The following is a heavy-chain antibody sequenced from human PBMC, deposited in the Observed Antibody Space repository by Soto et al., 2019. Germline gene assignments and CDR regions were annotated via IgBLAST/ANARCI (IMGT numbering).Heavy chain of an antibody. CDR3: ARGSEAWFDP. J-gene: IGHJ5*02. CDR2: VYSTEIT. CDR1: GESISSYF. V-gene: IGHV4-59*01. Sequence: ETLSLTCTVSGESISSYFWSWIRQPPGKGLEWIGYVYSTEITNYNPSLKSRVAMSIETSKNQFSLKVRSVTAADTAVYYCARGSEAWFDPWGQGTLVTVSS.